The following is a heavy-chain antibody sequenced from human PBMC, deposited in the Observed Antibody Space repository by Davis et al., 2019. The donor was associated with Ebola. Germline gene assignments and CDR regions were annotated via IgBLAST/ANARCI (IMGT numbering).Heavy chain of an antibody. CDR1: GYTFTNYA. V-gene: IGHV7-4-1*02. Sequence: ASVKVSCKASGYTFTNYAMNWVRQAPGQGLEWMGWINTNTGKPMYAKGFTGRSVFSLDTSVSTAYLQINSLKADDTAVYYCACLPDIWGQGTMVTVSS. CDR2: INTNTGKP. J-gene: IGHJ3*02. CDR3: ACLPDI.